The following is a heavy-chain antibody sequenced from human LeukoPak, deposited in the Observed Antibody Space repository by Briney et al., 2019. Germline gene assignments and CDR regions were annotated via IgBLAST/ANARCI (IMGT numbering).Heavy chain of an antibody. D-gene: IGHD1-14*01. V-gene: IGHV3-30*02. CDR2: IRYDGSNK. Sequence: PGGSLRLSCAASGFTFSSYGMHWVRQAPGKGLEWVAFIRYDGSNKYYADSVKGRFTISRDNSKNTLYLQMNSLRAEDTAVYYCARANRIDERQRAFDIWGQGTMVTVSS. CDR3: ARANRIDERQRAFDI. J-gene: IGHJ3*02. CDR1: GFTFSSYG.